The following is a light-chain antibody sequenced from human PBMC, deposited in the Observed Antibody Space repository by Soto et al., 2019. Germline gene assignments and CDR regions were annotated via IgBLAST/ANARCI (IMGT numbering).Light chain of an antibody. J-gene: IGLJ2*01. CDR3: CSNAGSSTLL. CDR2: EGS. V-gene: IGLV2-23*01. CDR1: SSDVGGYNL. Sequence: QSALTQPASVSGSPGQSITISCTGTSSDVGGYNLVSWYQQHPGKTPKLMIYEGSKRPSGVSNRFSGSKSGNTASLTISGLQAEDEADYYCCSNAGSSTLLFGGGTKLTV.